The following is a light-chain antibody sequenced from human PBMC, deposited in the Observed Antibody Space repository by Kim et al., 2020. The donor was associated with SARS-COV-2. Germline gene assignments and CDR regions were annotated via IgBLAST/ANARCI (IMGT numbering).Light chain of an antibody. Sequence: EIVLTQSPGTLSLSPGERATLSCRASQSVSSSYLAWYQQKPGQAPRLLIYGASSRGTGIPDRFSGSGSGTEFTLTISRLEPEDFAVYYCQQYGSSRTFGQGTKVDIK. J-gene: IGKJ1*01. CDR2: GAS. V-gene: IGKV3-20*01. CDR3: QQYGSSRT. CDR1: QSVSSSY.